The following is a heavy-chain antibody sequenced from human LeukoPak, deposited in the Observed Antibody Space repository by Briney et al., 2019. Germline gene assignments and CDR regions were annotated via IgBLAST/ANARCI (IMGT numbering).Heavy chain of an antibody. J-gene: IGHJ4*02. CDR2: ISYDGSNK. CDR3: AKDLSMVATKSEFDY. Sequence: GGSLRLSCAASGFTFSSYGMHWVRQAPGKGLEWVAVISYDGSNKYYADSVKGRFTISRDNSKNTLYLQMNSLRAEDTAVYYCAKDLSMVATKSEFDYWGQGTLVTVSS. CDR1: GFTFSSYG. D-gene: IGHD5-12*01. V-gene: IGHV3-30*18.